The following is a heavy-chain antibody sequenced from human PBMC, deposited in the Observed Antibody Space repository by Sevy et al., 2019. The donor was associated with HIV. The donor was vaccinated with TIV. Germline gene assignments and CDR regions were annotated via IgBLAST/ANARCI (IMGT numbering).Heavy chain of an antibody. V-gene: IGHV3-7*01. CDR1: GFIFTDYW. CDR3: AREVGGFNWRPYYFDS. D-gene: IGHD3-3*01. J-gene: IGHJ4*02. Sequence: GGFLRLSCETSGFIFTDYWMSWVRQIPGKGLEWVATIKQDQSEKYYVDSVKGRFAISRDSAKKSVSLQMNGLRAEDTTLYFCAREVGGFNWRPYYFDSWGQGTLVTVSS. CDR2: IKQDQSEK.